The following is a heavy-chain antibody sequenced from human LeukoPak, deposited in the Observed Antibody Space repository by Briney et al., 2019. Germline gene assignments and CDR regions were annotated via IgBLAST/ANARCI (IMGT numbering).Heavy chain of an antibody. D-gene: IGHD6-19*01. Sequence: ASVKVSCKASGYTFTSYGVSWVRQAPGQGLEWMGWINPNSGGTNYAQKFQGRVTMTRDTSISTAYMELSRLRSDDTAVYYCARYYSSGWYVGFDYWGQGTLVTVSS. CDR2: INPNSGGT. CDR3: ARYYSSGWYVGFDY. V-gene: IGHV1-2*02. J-gene: IGHJ4*02. CDR1: GYTFTSYG.